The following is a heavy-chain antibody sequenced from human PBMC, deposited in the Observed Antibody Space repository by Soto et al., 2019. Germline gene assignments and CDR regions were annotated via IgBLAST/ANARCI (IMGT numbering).Heavy chain of an antibody. D-gene: IGHD2-15*01. Sequence: GGSLRLSCTASGFIVSDTYVNWVRQAPGKGLEWVSVISNRGDTHYADSVRGRFSLSRDISDNTLLLQMNNLSVEDTAVYYCSREPRYCRGGSCSITGDAYDIWGQGTMVTVSS. J-gene: IGHJ3*02. CDR2: ISNRGDT. V-gene: IGHV3-66*01. CDR1: GFIVSDTY. CDR3: SREPRYCRGGSCSITGDAYDI.